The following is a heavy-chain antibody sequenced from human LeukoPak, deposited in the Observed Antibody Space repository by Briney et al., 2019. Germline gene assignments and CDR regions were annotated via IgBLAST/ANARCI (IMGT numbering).Heavy chain of an antibody. V-gene: IGHV4-4*07. Sequence: SETLSLTCSVSGGSIRNYFWSWIRQPAGKGLGWIGRIYTSGSTDYNPSLRSRVTMSVDTSRTQFSLKLTSVTAADTAVYYCARESKSYDGSGYYHDYWGQGTLVTVSS. CDR2: IYTSGST. D-gene: IGHD3-22*01. CDR1: GGSIRNYF. J-gene: IGHJ4*02. CDR3: ARESKSYDGSGYYHDY.